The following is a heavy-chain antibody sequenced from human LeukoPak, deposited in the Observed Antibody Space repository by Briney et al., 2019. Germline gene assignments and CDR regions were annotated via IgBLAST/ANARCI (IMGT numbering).Heavy chain of an antibody. CDR2: ISYDGITE. D-gene: IGHD6-19*01. J-gene: IGHJ3*02. CDR1: GFAFSSYA. V-gene: IGHV3-30*04. Sequence: GGSLRLSCAASGFAFSSYAMHWVRQAPGKGLEWVAIISYDGITESYSDSVKGRFTISRDNFKNTLYLQMNSLRGEDTAVYYCAEGRVRQWLDDAFDIWGQGTMVTVSS. CDR3: AEGRVRQWLDDAFDI.